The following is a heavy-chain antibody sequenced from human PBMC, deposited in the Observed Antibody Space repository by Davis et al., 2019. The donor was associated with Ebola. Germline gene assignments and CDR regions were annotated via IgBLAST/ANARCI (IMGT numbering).Heavy chain of an antibody. CDR2: ISSSGSTI. D-gene: IGHD5-12*01. V-gene: IGHV3-11*04. J-gene: IGHJ4*02. CDR3: ARLEWLRLDYYFDY. CDR1: GFTFSDYY. Sequence: PGGSLRLSCAASGFTFSDYYMSWIRQAPGKGLEWVSYISSSGSTIYYADSVKGRFTISRDNSRNTLFLQMNSLRSEDTAVYYCARLEWLRLDYYFDYWGQGTLVTVSS.